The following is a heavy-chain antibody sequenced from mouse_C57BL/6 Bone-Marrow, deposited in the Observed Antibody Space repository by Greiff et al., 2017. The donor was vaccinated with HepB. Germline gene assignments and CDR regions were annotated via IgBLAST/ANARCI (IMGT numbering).Heavy chain of an antibody. D-gene: IGHD1-1*01. J-gene: IGHJ2*01. Sequence: QVQLQQPGAELVRPGSSVKLSCKASGYTFTSYWMDWVKQRPGQGLEWIGNINPSNGGTNYNEKFKSKATLTVDKSSSTAYMQLSSLTSEDSAVYYCARRGSSYYYFDYWGQGTTLTVSS. CDR2: INPSNGGT. CDR3: ARRGSSYYYFDY. CDR1: GYTFTSYW. V-gene: IGHV1-53*01.